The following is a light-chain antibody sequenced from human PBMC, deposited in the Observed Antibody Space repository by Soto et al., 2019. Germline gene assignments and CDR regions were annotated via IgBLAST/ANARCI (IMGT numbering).Light chain of an antibody. CDR3: QHYGTTPWT. CDR1: QSFCSGC. V-gene: IGKV3-20*01. J-gene: IGKJ1*01. Sequence: ETVLTQSPATLSLSPGERVTLSCRASQSFCSGCLAWYQQKPSQSPRLLIYGASSRATGIPDRFSGSGSGTDFTLTISRLEPEDFAVYYCQHYGTTPWTFGPGTKVGIK. CDR2: GAS.